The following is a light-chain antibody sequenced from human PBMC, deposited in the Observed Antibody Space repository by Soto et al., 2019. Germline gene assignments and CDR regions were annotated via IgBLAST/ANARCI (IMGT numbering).Light chain of an antibody. V-gene: IGKV3D-15*01. CDR2: GTS. Sequence: EIDLTQSPATLSVSPGDRVTLSCRASRSVASNLAWYQQKPGQAPRLLMYGTSTRATGIPARFSGSGSGTEFTLTISSLQAEDVAVYFCQQYNNWPPPFTFGPGTKVEVK. J-gene: IGKJ3*01. CDR1: RSVASN. CDR3: QQYNNWPPPFT.